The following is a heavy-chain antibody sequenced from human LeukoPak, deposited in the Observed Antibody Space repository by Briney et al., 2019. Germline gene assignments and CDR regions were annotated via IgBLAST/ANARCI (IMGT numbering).Heavy chain of an antibody. D-gene: IGHD6-13*01. CDR3: ARALPYSSSWYGVRWFDP. CDR2: INPNSGGT. V-gene: IGHV1-2*02. J-gene: IGHJ5*02. CDR1: GYTFTGYY. Sequence: ASVKVSCKASGYTFTGYYMHWVRQAPGQGLEWMGWINPNSGGTNYAQKFQGRVTMTRDTSISTAYMELSRLRSDDTAVYYCARALPYSSSWYGVRWFDPWGQGTLVTVSS.